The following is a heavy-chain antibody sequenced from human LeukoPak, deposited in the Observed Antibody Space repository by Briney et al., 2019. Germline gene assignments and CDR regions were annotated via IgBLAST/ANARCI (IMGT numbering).Heavy chain of an antibody. J-gene: IGHJ4*02. CDR3: AREGDSSRYEGRELDY. V-gene: IGHV1-18*01. Sequence: ASVKVSCKASGYTFTSYGISWVRQAPGQGLEWMGWISAYNGNTNYAQKLQGRVTMTTDTSTSTAYMELRSLRSDDTAVYYCAREGDSSRYEGRELDYWGQGTLVTVSS. CDR1: GYTFTSYG. CDR2: ISAYNGNT. D-gene: IGHD6-13*01.